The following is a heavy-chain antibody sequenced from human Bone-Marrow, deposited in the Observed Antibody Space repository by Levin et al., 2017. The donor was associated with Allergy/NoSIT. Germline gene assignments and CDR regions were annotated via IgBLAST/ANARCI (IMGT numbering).Heavy chain of an antibody. J-gene: IGHJ5*02. CDR3: ARGKQLRRSWFDP. CDR1: GFTVSSNY. Sequence: GGSLRLSCAASGFTVSSNYMSWVRQAPGKGLEWVSVIYSGGSTYYADSVKGRFTISRDNSKNTLYLQMNSLRAEDTAVYYCARGKQLRRSWFDPWGQGTLVTVSS. V-gene: IGHV3-53*01. CDR2: IYSGGST. D-gene: IGHD5-18*01.